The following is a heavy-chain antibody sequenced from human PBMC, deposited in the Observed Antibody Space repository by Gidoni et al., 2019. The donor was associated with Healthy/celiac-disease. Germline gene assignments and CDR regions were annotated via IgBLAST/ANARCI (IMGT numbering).Heavy chain of an antibody. D-gene: IGHD4-4*01. V-gene: IGHV3-30*01. CDR3: ASHDYSNYEIPGGFDY. J-gene: IGHJ4*02. CDR1: GFTFSRYA. Sequence: QVHLVASGGGVVQPGRSLRLSCAASGFTFSRYAMHWVRQAPGKGLEWVAVISYDGSNKYYADSVKGRFTISRDNSKNTLYLQMNSLRAEDTAVYYCASHDYSNYEIPGGFDYWGQGTLVTVSS. CDR2: ISYDGSNK.